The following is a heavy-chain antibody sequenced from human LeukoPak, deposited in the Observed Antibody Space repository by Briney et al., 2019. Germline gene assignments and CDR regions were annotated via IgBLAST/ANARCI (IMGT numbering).Heavy chain of an antibody. CDR2: ISWNSANI. Sequence: GGSLRLSCAASGFTFDDYAMHWVRQAPGKGLEWVSGISWNSANIGYADSVQGRFTISRDNPMNSLFLQMNSLRAEHMALYYCVKDRRRCIQWDHLDHWGQGTLVPVSS. J-gene: IGHJ4*02. CDR1: GFTFDDYA. D-gene: IGHD5-24*01. V-gene: IGHV3-9*03. CDR3: VKDRRRCIQWDHLDH.